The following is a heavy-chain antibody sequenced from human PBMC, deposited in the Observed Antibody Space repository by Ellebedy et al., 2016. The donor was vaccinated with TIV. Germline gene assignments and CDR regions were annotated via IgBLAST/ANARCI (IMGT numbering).Heavy chain of an antibody. V-gene: IGHV3-30*03. CDR3: AREFLGHAPASTDY. Sequence: GGSLRLSXAASGFIFSSYGFAWVRQAQGKGLEWVAAISYEVHNTDYADSVKGRFTISRDYSKSVVYLEMNNLTTEDTATYYCAREFLGHAPASTDYWGQGTRVTVS. CDR1: GFIFSSYG. CDR2: ISYEVHNT. J-gene: IGHJ4*02. D-gene: IGHD1-26*01.